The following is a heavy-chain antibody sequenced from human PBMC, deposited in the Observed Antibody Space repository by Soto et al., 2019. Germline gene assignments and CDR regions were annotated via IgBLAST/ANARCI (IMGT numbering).Heavy chain of an antibody. Sequence: QVQLQQWGAGLLKPSETLSLTCAVYGGSFSGYYWSWIRQPPGKGLEWIGEINHSGSTNYNPSLKSRVTISVDTSKNQFSLKLSSVTAADTAVYYCANYGDYVDHNWFDPWGQGTLVTVSS. J-gene: IGHJ5*02. CDR2: INHSGST. D-gene: IGHD4-17*01. CDR3: ANYGDYVDHNWFDP. CDR1: GGSFSGYY. V-gene: IGHV4-34*01.